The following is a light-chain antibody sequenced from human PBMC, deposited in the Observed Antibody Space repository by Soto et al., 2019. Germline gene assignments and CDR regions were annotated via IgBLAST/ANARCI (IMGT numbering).Light chain of an antibody. Sequence: QSVLTQPPSASGTPGQRVTISCSGSSSNIGSNYEYWYQQLPGTAPKLLIYSNNQRPSGVPDRFSGSKSGTSASLAISGLRSEDEADYYCAAWDDSLSVYWVFGGGTKLTVL. CDR2: SNN. V-gene: IGLV1-47*02. CDR1: SSNIGSNY. J-gene: IGLJ3*02. CDR3: AAWDDSLSVYWV.